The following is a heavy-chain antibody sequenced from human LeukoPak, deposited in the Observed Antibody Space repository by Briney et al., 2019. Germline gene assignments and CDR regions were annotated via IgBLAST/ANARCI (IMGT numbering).Heavy chain of an antibody. CDR3: AAPGIAVAGTKVDWFDP. D-gene: IGHD6-19*01. Sequence: PGGSLRLSCAASGFTFSSYGMHWVRQAPGKGLEWVAVIWYDGSNKYYVDSVKGRFTISRDNAKNSLYLQMNSLRAEDTAVYYCAAPGIAVAGTKVDWFDPWGQGTLVTVSS. CDR1: GFTFSSYG. V-gene: IGHV3-33*03. CDR2: IWYDGSNK. J-gene: IGHJ5*02.